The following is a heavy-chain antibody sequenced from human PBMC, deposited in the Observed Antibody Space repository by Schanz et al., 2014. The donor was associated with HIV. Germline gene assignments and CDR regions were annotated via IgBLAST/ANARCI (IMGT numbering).Heavy chain of an antibody. CDR3: AKGLRQWLVLGVSDY. Sequence: VQLVESGGGVVQPGRSLRLSRAVSGFIFSNYGMHWGRQAPSKGLGWGEVISYDGSNKYYADSVKGRFTIARDNSKNTLYLQMNSLRAEDTAVYYCAKGLRQWLVLGVSDYWGQGTLVTVSS. D-gene: IGHD6-19*01. J-gene: IGHJ4*02. V-gene: IGHV3-30*18. CDR2: ISYDGSNK. CDR1: GFIFSNYG.